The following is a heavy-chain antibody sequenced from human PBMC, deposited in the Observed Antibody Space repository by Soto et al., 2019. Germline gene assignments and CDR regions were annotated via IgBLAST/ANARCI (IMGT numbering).Heavy chain of an antibody. V-gene: IGHV3-15*01. Sequence: EVQLVESGGGLVKPGGSLRLSCAASGFTFKNAWMSWVRQAPGKGLEWVGRIKSKTEGETTDYAAPVKGRFTISRDDSENGLSLQMNSLATEDTAVYYCVKNEKYCGGGGRVRYMDVWGKGTTVTVSS. CDR1: GFTFKNAW. J-gene: IGHJ6*03. D-gene: IGHD2-21*01. CDR2: IKSKTEGETT. CDR3: VKNEKYCGGGGRVRYMDV.